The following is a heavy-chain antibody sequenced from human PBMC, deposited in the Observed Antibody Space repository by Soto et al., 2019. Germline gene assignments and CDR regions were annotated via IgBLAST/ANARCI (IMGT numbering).Heavy chain of an antibody. CDR1: GGSSSGYY. D-gene: IGHD6-13*01. CDR2: INHSGST. J-gene: IGHJ4*02. V-gene: IGHV4-34*01. Sequence: QVQLQQWGAGLLKPSETLSLTCGVYGGSSSGYYWSWIRQPPGKGLEWIGEINHSGSTNYNNPSLKSRVTISVDTSKNQFSLKLSSVTAADTAVYYCARQFKGIAMRDYWGQGTLVTVSS. CDR3: ARQFKGIAMRDY.